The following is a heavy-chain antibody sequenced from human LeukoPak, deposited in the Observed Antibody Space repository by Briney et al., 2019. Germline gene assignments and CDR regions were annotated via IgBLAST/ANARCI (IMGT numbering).Heavy chain of an antibody. Sequence: SVKVSCKASGGTFSSYAISWVREAPGQGLEWMGGIIPIFGTANYAQKFQGRVTITADESTSTAYMELSSLRSEDTAVYYCARSVRSDIVVVPATFQHWGQGTLVTVSS. CDR3: ARSVRSDIVVVPATFQH. D-gene: IGHD2-2*01. J-gene: IGHJ1*01. CDR2: IIPIFGTA. CDR1: GGTFSSYA. V-gene: IGHV1-69*13.